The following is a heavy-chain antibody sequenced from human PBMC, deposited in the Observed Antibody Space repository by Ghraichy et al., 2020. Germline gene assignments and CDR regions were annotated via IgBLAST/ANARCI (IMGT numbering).Heavy chain of an antibody. CDR2: IYYSGST. CDR3: ARAKGGLLRYFDWLD. V-gene: IGHV4-59*01. J-gene: IGHJ4*02. D-gene: IGHD3-9*01. Sequence: SETLSLTCTVSGGSISSYYWSWIRQPPGKGLEWIGYIYYSGSTNYNPSLKSRVTISVDTPKNQFSLKLSSVTAADTAVYYCARAKGGLLRYFDWLDWGQGTLVTVSS. CDR1: GGSISSYY.